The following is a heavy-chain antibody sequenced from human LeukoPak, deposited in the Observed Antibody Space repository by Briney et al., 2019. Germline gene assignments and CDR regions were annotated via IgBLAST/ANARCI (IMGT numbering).Heavy chain of an antibody. CDR1: GYTFTSYY. Sequence: ASVKVSCKASGYTFTSYYMHWVRQAPGQGLEWMGIINPSGGSTSYAQKLQGRVTMTTDTSTSTAYMELRSLRSDDTAVYYCARVSYDFWSGYYSGRYFDLWGRGTLVTVSS. V-gene: IGHV1-46*01. CDR3: ARVSYDFWSGYYSGRYFDL. J-gene: IGHJ2*01. D-gene: IGHD3-3*01. CDR2: INPSGGST.